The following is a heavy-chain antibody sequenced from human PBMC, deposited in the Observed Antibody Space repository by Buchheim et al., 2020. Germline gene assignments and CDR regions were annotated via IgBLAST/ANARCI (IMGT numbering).Heavy chain of an antibody. V-gene: IGHV3-30-3*01. J-gene: IGHJ4*02. Sequence: QVQLVESGGGVVQPGRSLRLSCAASGFTFSSYAMHWVRQAPGKGLEWVAVISYDGSNKYYADSVKGRFTISRDTSKHTLYLPMNSLRAEDTAVYYCARGGYNWNYGVDYWGQGTL. D-gene: IGHD1-7*01. CDR1: GFTFSSYA. CDR2: ISYDGSNK. CDR3: ARGGYNWNYGVDY.